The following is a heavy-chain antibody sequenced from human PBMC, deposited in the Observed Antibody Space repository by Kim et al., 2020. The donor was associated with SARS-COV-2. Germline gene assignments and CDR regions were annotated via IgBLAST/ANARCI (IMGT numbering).Heavy chain of an antibody. V-gene: IGHV3-23*01. CDR3: AKDRTYYSGSYYYDY. J-gene: IGHJ4*02. Sequence: AATVKGRFPITRENSKNTLYLQLNSPRAEDTAVYYCAKDRTYYSGSYYYDYWGQGTLVTVSS. D-gene: IGHD3-10*01.